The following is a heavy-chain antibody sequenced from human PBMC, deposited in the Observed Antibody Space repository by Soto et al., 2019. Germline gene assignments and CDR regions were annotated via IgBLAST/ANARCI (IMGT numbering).Heavy chain of an antibody. V-gene: IGHV1-69*13. J-gene: IGHJ4*02. CDR2: IIPIFGTA. D-gene: IGHD2-15*01. CDR3: ARAPRADCSGGSCYSGTDY. CDR1: GGTFSSYA. Sequence: SVKVSCKASGGTFSSYAISWVRQAPGQGLEWMGGIIPIFGTANYAQKFQGRVTITADESTSTAYMELSSLRSEDTAVYYCARAPRADCSGGSCYSGTDYRGQGTLVTVSS.